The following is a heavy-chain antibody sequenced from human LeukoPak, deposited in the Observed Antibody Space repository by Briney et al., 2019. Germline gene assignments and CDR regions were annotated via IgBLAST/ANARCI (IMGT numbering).Heavy chain of an antibody. CDR2: IYPGDSDT. CDR1: GYSFTNYW. CDR3: ARPESYYGSGSYYDD. Sequence: GESLKISCKGSGYSFTNYWIGWVRQMPGKGLEWMGIIYPGDSDTSYSPSFQGQVTISADKSISTAYLQWSSLEASDTAMYYCARPESYYGSGSYYDDWGQGTLVTVSS. D-gene: IGHD3-10*01. J-gene: IGHJ4*02. V-gene: IGHV5-51*01.